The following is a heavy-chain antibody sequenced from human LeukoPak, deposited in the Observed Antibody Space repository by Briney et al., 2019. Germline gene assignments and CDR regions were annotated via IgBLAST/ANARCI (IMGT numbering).Heavy chain of an antibody. D-gene: IGHD1-1*01. Sequence: GGSLRLSCAASGFSFSSYWMHWVRQGPGKGLVWVSGINSDGSSTSYADSVKGRFTISRDNAKNTLYLQMNSLRAEVTAVYYCTRDLENSWGQGTLVTVSS. CDR2: INSDGSST. J-gene: IGHJ4*02. CDR1: GFSFSSYW. V-gene: IGHV3-74*01. CDR3: TRDLENS.